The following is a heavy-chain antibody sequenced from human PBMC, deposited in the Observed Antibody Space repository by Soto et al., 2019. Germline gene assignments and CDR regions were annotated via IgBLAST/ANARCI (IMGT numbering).Heavy chain of an antibody. CDR3: ATDPRYCSSTSCRGSPAYYYYGMDV. J-gene: IGHJ6*02. Sequence: QPGGSLRLSCSASGFTFSSYGMHWVRQAPGKGLEWVAVIWYDGSNKYYADSVKGRFTISRDNSKNTLYLQMNSLRAEDTAVYYCATDPRYCSSTSCRGSPAYYYYGMDVWGQGTTVTVSS. V-gene: IGHV3-33*01. D-gene: IGHD2-2*01. CDR2: IWYDGSNK. CDR1: GFTFSSYG.